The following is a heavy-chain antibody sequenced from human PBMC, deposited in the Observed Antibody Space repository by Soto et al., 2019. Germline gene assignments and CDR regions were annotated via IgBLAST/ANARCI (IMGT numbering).Heavy chain of an antibody. J-gene: IGHJ4*02. CDR3: ARAKLHGSGSYLLRIGYYFDY. V-gene: IGHV4-4*02. Sequence: SETLSLTCAVSGASITNDNWWSWVRQSPGKGLEWIGEIHHIGRNNANPSLGSRVTMSLDKSMNQFSLRLSSLTAADTAVYYCARAKLHGSGSYLLRIGYYFDYWGQGTLVTVSS. CDR2: IHHIGRN. D-gene: IGHD3-10*01. CDR1: GASITNDNW.